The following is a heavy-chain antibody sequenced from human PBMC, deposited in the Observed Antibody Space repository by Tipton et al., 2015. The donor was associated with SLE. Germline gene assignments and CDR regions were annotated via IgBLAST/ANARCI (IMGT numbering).Heavy chain of an antibody. CDR1: GGSFSGYY. V-gene: IGHV4-34*01. Sequence: TLSLTCAVYGGSFSGYYWSWIRQPPGKGLEWIGEINHSGSTNYNPSLKSRVTISVDTSKNQFSLKLSSVTAEDTAVYYCARDLGGATEGSWFDPWGQGTLVTVSS. CDR3: ARDLGGATEGSWFDP. D-gene: IGHD1-26*01. J-gene: IGHJ5*02. CDR2: INHSGST.